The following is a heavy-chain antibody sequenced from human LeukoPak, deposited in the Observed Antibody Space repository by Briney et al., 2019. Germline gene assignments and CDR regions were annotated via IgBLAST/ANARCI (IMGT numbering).Heavy chain of an antibody. Sequence: PGGSLRLSCAASGFTFSSYTMNWVRQAPGKGLEWVSSISGSRHKYYADSVKGRFTISRDNAKNSLYLQMNSLRAEDTAVYYCARTANFAAGYYIDYWGQGTLVTVSS. CDR3: ARTANFAAGYYIDY. J-gene: IGHJ4*02. CDR2: ISGSRHK. V-gene: IGHV3-21*01. D-gene: IGHD6-13*01. CDR1: GFTFSSYT.